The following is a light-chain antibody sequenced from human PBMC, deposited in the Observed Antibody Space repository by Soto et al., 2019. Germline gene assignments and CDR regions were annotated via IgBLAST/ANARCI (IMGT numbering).Light chain of an antibody. J-gene: IGKJ1*01. V-gene: IGKV1-5*01. CDR2: DAS. CDR3: QQYNSYWT. CDR1: QSISSW. Sequence: DIQMTQSPSTLSASVGDRVTITCRASQSISSWLAWYQQKPGKAPKLLIYDASSLESGVPSRFSGSGSGTEFNLTTSSLQPDDFATHYCQQYNSYWTFGQGTKVEIK.